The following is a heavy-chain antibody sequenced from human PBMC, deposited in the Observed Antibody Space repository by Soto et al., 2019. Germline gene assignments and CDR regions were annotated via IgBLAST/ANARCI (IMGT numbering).Heavy chain of an antibody. J-gene: IGHJ4*02. V-gene: IGHV3-13*01. CDR3: ARDTVSGVFDY. CDR1: GFTFSSYD. Sequence: GGSLRLSCAASGFTFSSYDMHWVRQATGKGLEWVSAIGTAGDTYYPGSVKGRFTISRENAKNSLYLQMNSLRAEDTAVYYCARDTVSGVFDYWGQGTLVTVSS. CDR2: IGTAGDT. D-gene: IGHD4-17*01.